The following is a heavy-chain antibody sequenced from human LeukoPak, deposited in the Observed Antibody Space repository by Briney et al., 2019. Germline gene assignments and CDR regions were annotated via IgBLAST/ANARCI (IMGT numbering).Heavy chain of an antibody. V-gene: IGHV4-4*02. CDR3: ASHMVVTGTRGFDN. CDR1: GGSISSSNW. J-gene: IGHJ4*02. D-gene: IGHD2-21*02. Sequence: PSETLSLTCDVSGGSISSSNWWSWVRQPPGKGLEWMGEVSHSGSRNYNPSLTGRVTVSLDWAKSQVSLKMTSATAADTAVYYCASHMVVTGTRGFDNWGQGTLVTVS. CDR2: VSHSGSR.